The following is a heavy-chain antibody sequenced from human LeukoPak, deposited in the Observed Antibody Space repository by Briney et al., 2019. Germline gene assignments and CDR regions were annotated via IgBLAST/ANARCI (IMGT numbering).Heavy chain of an antibody. V-gene: IGHV4-34*01. CDR1: GPSFSSYY. CDR2: IIHGGST. CDR3: ARGATRSPGRVPAYYYYMYV. J-gene: IGHJ6*03. D-gene: IGHD2-2*01. Sequence: HPSQTLSLTRAVYGPSFSSYYSGSTSQHPRDWLGLRGEIIHGGSTNYNPSPKTRVTISVDTSKNQFSLQLSSVTAADTAVYYCARGATRSPGRVPAYYYYMYVCGKGTTVTVSS.